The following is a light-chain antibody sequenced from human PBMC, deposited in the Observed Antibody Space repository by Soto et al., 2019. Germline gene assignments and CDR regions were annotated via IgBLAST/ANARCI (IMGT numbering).Light chain of an antibody. Sequence: EIVMTQSPATLSVSPGERATLSCRASQSVSSNLAWYQQKPGQAPRLLMYGASTRATGVPVTFSGSGSGTEFTLTISNLQSEDFAVYYWQQYNNWPLTFGGGTKVEIK. CDR3: QQYNNWPLT. V-gene: IGKV3-15*01. CDR2: GAS. CDR1: QSVSSN. J-gene: IGKJ4*01.